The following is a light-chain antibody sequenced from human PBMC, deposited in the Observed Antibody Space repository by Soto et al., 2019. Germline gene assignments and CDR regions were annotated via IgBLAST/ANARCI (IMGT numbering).Light chain of an antibody. CDR2: DAS. CDR3: QHYYQYPFT. V-gene: IGKV1-5*01. Sequence: DIQMTQSPSTLSASVGDRVTITCRPSESISTWLAWYQQKPGKAPKLLIYDASTLQTGVPSRFSGSGSGTTFTLTISSLQPDDFATYVCQHYYQYPFTCGQGTKLESK. CDR1: ESISTW. J-gene: IGKJ2*01.